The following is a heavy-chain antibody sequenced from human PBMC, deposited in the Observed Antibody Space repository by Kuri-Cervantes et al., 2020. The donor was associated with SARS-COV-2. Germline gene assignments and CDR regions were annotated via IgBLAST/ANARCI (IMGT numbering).Heavy chain of an antibody. CDR1: GYTFTSYG. CDR2: ISAYNGNT. D-gene: IGHD1-20*01. CDR3: ARDPGVHLTGDSYYYYHYTDV. Sequence: ASVKVSCKASGYTFTSYGISWVRQAPGQGLEWMGWISAYNGNTNYAQKLQGRVTMTTDTSTSTAYMELRSLRSDDTAVYYCARDPGVHLTGDSYYYYHYTDVWGKGTTVTVSS. J-gene: IGHJ6*03. V-gene: IGHV1-18*01.